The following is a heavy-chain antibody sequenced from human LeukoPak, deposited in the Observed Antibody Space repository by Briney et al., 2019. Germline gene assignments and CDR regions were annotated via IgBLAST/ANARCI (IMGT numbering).Heavy chain of an antibody. J-gene: IGHJ5*02. CDR2: INSDGSST. V-gene: IGHV3-74*01. D-gene: IGHD6-6*01. CDR3: ARAQYIPPFDP. CDR1: GFTFSSYW. Sequence: GGSLRLSCAASGFTFSSYWMHWVRQAPGKGLVWVSRINSDGSSTSYADSVKGRFTISRDNAKNTMYLQMNSLRAEDTAVYYCARAQYIPPFDPWGQGTLVTVSS.